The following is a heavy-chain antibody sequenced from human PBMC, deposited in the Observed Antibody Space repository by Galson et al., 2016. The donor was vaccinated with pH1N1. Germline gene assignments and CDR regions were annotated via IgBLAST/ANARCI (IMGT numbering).Heavy chain of an antibody. D-gene: IGHD4-23*01. J-gene: IGHJ4*02. CDR2: ISWNSGSI. Sequence: SLRLSCAASGFTFDDYAMHWVRQGPGKGLEWVSGISWNSGSIGYADSVKGRFTISRDNAKNSLYLQMNSLRAEDTAVYYCARGIYSSNSYWGQGTLVTVSS. CDR3: ARGIYSSNSY. CDR1: GFTFDDYA. V-gene: IGHV3-9*01.